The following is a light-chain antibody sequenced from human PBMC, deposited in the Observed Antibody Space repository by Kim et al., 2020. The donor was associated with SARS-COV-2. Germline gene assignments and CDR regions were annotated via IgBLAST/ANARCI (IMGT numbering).Light chain of an antibody. CDR2: WAS. J-gene: IGKJ1*01. CDR3: QQYYTNPWT. CDR1: QSVLSGSNNKNY. Sequence: ATINFRSHQSVLSGSNNKNYLAWYQQKPGQPPKLFLYWASTRESGVPDRISGSGSGTEFTLTISSLQAEDVAVYYCQQYYTNPWTFGQGTKVDIK. V-gene: IGKV4-1*01.